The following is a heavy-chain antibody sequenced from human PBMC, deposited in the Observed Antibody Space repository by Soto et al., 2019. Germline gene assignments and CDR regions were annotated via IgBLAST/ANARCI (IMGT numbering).Heavy chain of an antibody. Sequence: WGSLRLSCAASGFIASNYAISWVRQAPGQGLEWVSVFSGSGGVTFYADSVKGRFTISRDSSKNTLYLQMVRLRADDTAVYYCAKEVGDYWGRGTLVTVSS. CDR2: FSGSGGVT. V-gene: IGHV3-23*01. CDR3: AKEVGDY. CDR1: GFIASNYA. D-gene: IGHD1-26*01. J-gene: IGHJ4*01.